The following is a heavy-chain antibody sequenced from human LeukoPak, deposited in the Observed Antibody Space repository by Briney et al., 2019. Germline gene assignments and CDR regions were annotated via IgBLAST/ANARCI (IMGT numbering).Heavy chain of an antibody. CDR2: ISGGSTYI. CDR1: GFTFSDYS. J-gene: IGHJ4*02. CDR3: ARDFHSGSGRHFDS. D-gene: IGHD3-10*01. Sequence: PGGSLRLSCAASGFTFSDYSINWVRQAPGKGLEWVASISGGSTYIYYADSVGGRFTISRDNAKNSLYLQMNSLRAEDAAVYYCARDFHSGSGRHFDSWGQGTLVTVSS. V-gene: IGHV3-21*01.